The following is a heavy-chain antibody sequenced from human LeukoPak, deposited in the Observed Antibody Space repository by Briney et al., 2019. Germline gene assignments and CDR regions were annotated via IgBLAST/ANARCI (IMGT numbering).Heavy chain of an antibody. CDR2: ISGSGGST. V-gene: IGHV3-23*01. Sequence: GGSLRLSCAASGFTFSSYAINWVRQAPGKGLEWVSIISGSGGSTYYADSVKGRFTISRDNSKNTLYLQMNSLRADDTAVYYCARDLGYCSGGSCQQAVVFDNWGQGTLVTVSP. CDR1: GFTFSSYA. J-gene: IGHJ4*02. CDR3: ARDLGYCSGGSCQQAVVFDN. D-gene: IGHD2-15*01.